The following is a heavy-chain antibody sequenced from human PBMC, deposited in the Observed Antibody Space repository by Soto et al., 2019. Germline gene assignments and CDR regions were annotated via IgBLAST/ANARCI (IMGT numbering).Heavy chain of an antibody. CDR2: IIPIFGTA. J-gene: IGHJ4*02. Sequence: QVQLVQSGAEVKKPGSSVKVSCKVSGGTFSSNAISWVRQAPGQGLEWLGGIIPIFGTANYAQKFQGRVTITADESTSTAYMELSSLRSEDTAVYYCARDFIREGYGCNPTTPLDYWGQGTLVTVSS. CDR1: GGTFSSNA. CDR3: ARDFIREGYGCNPTTPLDY. D-gene: IGHD3-10*01. V-gene: IGHV1-69*01.